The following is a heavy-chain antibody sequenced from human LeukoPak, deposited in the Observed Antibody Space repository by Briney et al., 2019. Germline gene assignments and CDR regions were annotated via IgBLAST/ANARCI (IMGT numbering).Heavy chain of an antibody. J-gene: IGHJ4*02. CDR1: GFTFSSYD. CDR3: ARHRDSSGTDY. V-gene: IGHV3-48*01. CDR2: ISRLSSTI. Sequence: PGGSLRLSCAASGFTFSSYDMNWVRQAPGEGLEWVSYISRLSSTIYSADSVKGRFTISRDNAKNSLFLQMKCLRAEDTAVYYCARHRDSSGTDYWGQGTLVTVSS. D-gene: IGHD3-22*01.